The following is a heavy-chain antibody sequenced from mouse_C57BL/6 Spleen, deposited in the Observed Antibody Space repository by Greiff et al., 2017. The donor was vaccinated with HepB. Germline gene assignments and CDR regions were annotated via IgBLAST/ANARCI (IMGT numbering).Heavy chain of an antibody. CDR3: ARATAQAPLDY. CDR1: GYSITSGYY. CDR2: ISYDGSN. D-gene: IGHD3-2*02. V-gene: IGHV3-6*01. Sequence: EVQRVESGPGLVKPSQSLSLTCSVTGYSITSGYYWNWIRQFPGNKLEWMGYISYDGSNNYNPSLKNRISITRDTSKNQFFLKLNSVTTEDTATYYCARATAQAPLDYWGQGTTLTVSS. J-gene: IGHJ2*01.